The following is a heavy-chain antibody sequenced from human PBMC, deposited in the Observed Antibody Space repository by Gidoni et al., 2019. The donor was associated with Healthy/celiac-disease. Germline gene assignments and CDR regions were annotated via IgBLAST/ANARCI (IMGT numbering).Heavy chain of an antibody. Sequence: QVQLVQSGAEVKKPGASVKVSCTASGYTFTGYYMPWVRQAPGQGLEWMGWINPNSGGTNYAQKFQGRVTMTRDTSISTAYMELSRLRSDDTAVYYCARVPYYYDTNWFDPWGQGTLVTVSS. CDR2: INPNSGGT. CDR1: GYTFTGYY. V-gene: IGHV1-2*02. J-gene: IGHJ5*02. D-gene: IGHD3-22*01. CDR3: ARVPYYYDTNWFDP.